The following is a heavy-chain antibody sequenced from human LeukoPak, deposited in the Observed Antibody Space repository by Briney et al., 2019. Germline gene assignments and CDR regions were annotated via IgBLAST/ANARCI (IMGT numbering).Heavy chain of an antibody. J-gene: IGHJ5*01. V-gene: IGHV3-64D*06. D-gene: IGHD2-2*01. CDR1: GFTFSNYA. CDR3: VKRELGYCSSTSCYDS. CDR2: ISSNGGIT. Sequence: GGSPRLSCSASGFTFSNYAMHWVRQAPGKGLEYVSAISSNGGITYYADSVKGRFTISRDNSKNALYLQMSNLRAEDTAVYYCVKRELGYCSSTSCYDSWGQGTLVTVSS.